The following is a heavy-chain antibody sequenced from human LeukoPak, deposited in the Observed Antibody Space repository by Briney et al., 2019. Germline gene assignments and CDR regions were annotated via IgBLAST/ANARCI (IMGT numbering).Heavy chain of an antibody. CDR3: ARDRFGSCVLGYCSGGSRDWVDY. J-gene: IGHJ4*02. CDR2: ISGSGGST. Sequence: GGSLKLSCAASGFTSSTYAMSWVRQAPGKGLEWVSGISGSGGSTYYADSVKGRFTISRDNSKNTLYLQMNSLRAEDTAVYYCARDRFGSCVLGYCSGGSRDWVDYWGQGTLVTVSS. CDR1: GFTSSTYA. D-gene: IGHD2-15*01. V-gene: IGHV3-23*01.